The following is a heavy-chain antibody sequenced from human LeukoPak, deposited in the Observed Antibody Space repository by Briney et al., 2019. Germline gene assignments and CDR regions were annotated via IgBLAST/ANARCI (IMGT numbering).Heavy chain of an antibody. Sequence: SETLSLTCTVSGGSISSYYWNWIRQPAGKGLEWIGRMYTSGSTNYNPSLKTRVTMSVDTSKNQFSLNLNSVTAADTAVYYCAREITSGLYLLDYWGQGTLVTVSS. V-gene: IGHV4-4*07. CDR3: AREITSGLYLLDY. CDR1: GGSISSYY. J-gene: IGHJ4*02. CDR2: MYTSGST. D-gene: IGHD3-16*01.